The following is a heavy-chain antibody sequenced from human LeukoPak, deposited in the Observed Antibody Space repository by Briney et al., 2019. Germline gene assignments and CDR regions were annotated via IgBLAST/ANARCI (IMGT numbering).Heavy chain of an antibody. Sequence: PSEILSLTCTVSGGSINSYYWSWIRQPPGKGLEWIGYIHYTGSTRYNPSLKSRVTISMDTSKNQFSLKLSSVTAADSAMYYCARSDYSGSGTYTEFDAFDIWGQGPMVTVSS. CDR3: ARSDYSGSGTYTEFDAFDI. J-gene: IGHJ3*02. CDR1: GGSINSYY. V-gene: IGHV4-59*01. D-gene: IGHD3-10*01. CDR2: IHYTGST.